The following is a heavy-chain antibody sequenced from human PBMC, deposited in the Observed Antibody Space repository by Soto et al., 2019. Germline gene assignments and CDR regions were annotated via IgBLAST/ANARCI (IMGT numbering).Heavy chain of an antibody. CDR3: ASLITYTDY. Sequence: PXXSLRLSCAASGFTFSSYAMKWVRQAPGKGLQWVXAISAXGGSRYHADSXXGRFTISXXNSKNTLYMQMKRMRAQDTAVYYCASLITYTDYWGQETLVTVSS. J-gene: IGHJ4*02. CDR2: ISAXGGSR. V-gene: IGHV3-23*01. CDR1: GFTFSSYA. D-gene: IGHD1-20*01.